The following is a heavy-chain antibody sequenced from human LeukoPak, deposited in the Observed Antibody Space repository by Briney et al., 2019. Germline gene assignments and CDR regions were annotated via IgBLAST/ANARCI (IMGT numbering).Heavy chain of an antibody. D-gene: IGHD6-13*01. CDR3: AKDAGSWYVDY. CDR2: ISGSGGST. Sequence: GGSLRLSCAASGFTFSSCAMSWVRQAPGKGLEWVSTISGSGGSTYYADSVKGRFTISRDNFKNTLYLQMNSLRAEDTAIYYCAKDAGSWYVDYWGQGALVTVSS. CDR1: GFTFSSCA. V-gene: IGHV3-23*01. J-gene: IGHJ4*02.